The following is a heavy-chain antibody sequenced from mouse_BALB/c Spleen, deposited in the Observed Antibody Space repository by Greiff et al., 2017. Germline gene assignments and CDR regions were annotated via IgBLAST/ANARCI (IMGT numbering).Heavy chain of an antibody. CDR3: ARDYYGRSYYAMDY. J-gene: IGHJ4*01. V-gene: IGHV5-17*02. Sequence: EVQLVESGGGLVQPGGSRKLSCAASGFTFSSFGMHWVRQAPEKGLEWVAYISSGSSTIYYADTVKGRFTISRDNPKNTLFLQMTSLRSEDTAMYYCARDYYGRSYYAMDYWGQGTSVTVSS. CDR1: GFTFSSFG. D-gene: IGHD1-1*01. CDR2: ISSGSSTI.